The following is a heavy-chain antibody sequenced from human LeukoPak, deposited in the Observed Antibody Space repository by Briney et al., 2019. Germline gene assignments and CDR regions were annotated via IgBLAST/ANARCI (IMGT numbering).Heavy chain of an antibody. V-gene: IGHV3-30*02. J-gene: IGHJ4*02. D-gene: IGHD6-13*01. CDR2: IRYDGSNK. CDR1: GFTFSSYG. Sequence: GGSLRLSCAASGFTFSSYGMHWVRQAPGKGLEWVAFIRYDGSNKYYADSVKGRFTISRDNSKNTLYLQMNSLRAEDTAVYYCAREISSSWYFDYWGQGTLVTVSS. CDR3: AREISSSWYFDY.